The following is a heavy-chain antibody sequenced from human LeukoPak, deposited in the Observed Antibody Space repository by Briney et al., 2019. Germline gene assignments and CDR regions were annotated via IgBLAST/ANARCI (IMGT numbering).Heavy chain of an antibody. J-gene: IGHJ3*02. D-gene: IGHD5-18*01. CDR2: INPNSGGT. CDR3: AVHGRIRTFPFDI. V-gene: IGHV1-2*02. Sequence: ASVKVSCKASGYTFTGYYMHWVRQAPGQGLEWMGWINPNSGGTNYAQKFQGRVTMTRDTSISTVYMELSRLRSDDTAVYYCAVHGRIRTFPFDIWGQGTMVTVSS. CDR1: GYTFTGYY.